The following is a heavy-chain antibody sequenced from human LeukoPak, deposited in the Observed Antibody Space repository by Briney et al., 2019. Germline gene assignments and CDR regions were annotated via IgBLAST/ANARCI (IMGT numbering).Heavy chain of an antibody. CDR1: GFTFGDYA. J-gene: IGHJ3*01. V-gene: IGHV3-49*03. CDR3: AKATRSSLVASFDV. CDR2: IRSKAYGGTT. Sequence: GGSLRLSCTASGFTFGDYAMSWFRQAPGKGREGVGFIRSKAYGGTTEYAASVKGRFTISRDDSKSIAYLQMNSLKTEDTAVYYCAKATRSSLVASFDVWGQGTMVTVSS. D-gene: IGHD2-8*02.